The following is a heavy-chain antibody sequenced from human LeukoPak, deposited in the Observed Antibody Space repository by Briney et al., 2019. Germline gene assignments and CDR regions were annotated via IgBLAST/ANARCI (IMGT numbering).Heavy chain of an antibody. Sequence: GGSLRLSCAASGFTFSSHWMHWVRQAPGKGLVWVSRISSDGSSTSYADSVKGRFTISRDNAKNTLYLQMNSLRAEDTAVYYCAQLTGSSGPPFDFWGQGTLVTVSS. CDR1: GFTFSSHW. CDR3: AQLTGSSGPPFDF. J-gene: IGHJ4*02. CDR2: ISSDGSST. V-gene: IGHV3-74*01. D-gene: IGHD1-20*01.